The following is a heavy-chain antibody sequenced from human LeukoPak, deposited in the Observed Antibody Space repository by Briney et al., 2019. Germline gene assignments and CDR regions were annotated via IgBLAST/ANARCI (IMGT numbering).Heavy chain of an antibody. V-gene: IGHV1-18*01. J-gene: IGHJ4*02. D-gene: IGHD3-16*02. Sequence: GASVKVSCKASGYTFTSYGISWVRQAPGQGLEWMGWISAYNGNTNYAQKLQGRVTMTTDTSTSTAYMELRSLRSDDTAVYYCARDDPMITFGGVIVTGFDYWGQGTLVTVSS. CDR3: ARDDPMITFGGVIVTGFDY. CDR2: ISAYNGNT. CDR1: GYTFTSYG.